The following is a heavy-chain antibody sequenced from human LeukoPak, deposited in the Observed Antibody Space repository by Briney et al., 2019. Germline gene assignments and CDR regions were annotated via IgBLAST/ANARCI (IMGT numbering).Heavy chain of an antibody. CDR2: IPYGGSNK. V-gene: IGHV3-30*02. CDR3: AKDQIRGSYDFDY. Sequence: GESLRLSCAASGFTFSSYGMHWVRQAPGKGLEWVAFIPYGGSNKYYADSVKGRFTISRDNSKNTLYLQMNSLRAEDTAVYYCAKDQIRGSYDFDYWGQGTLVTVSS. CDR1: GFTFSSYG. D-gene: IGHD1-26*01. J-gene: IGHJ4*02.